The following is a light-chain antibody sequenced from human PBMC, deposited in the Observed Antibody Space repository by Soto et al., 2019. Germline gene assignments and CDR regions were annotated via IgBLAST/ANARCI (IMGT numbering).Light chain of an antibody. V-gene: IGKV1-12*01. Sequence: IQMTQSPSSVSASAGDRVTITCRASQDISSWLAWYQQKPGKAPKLLIYAASSLQSAVPSRFSGSGSGTDFTLTISSLQSEDCAIYYCQQYHTWPITFGGGTNADIK. CDR1: QDISSW. J-gene: IGKJ4*01. CDR3: QQYHTWPIT. CDR2: AAS.